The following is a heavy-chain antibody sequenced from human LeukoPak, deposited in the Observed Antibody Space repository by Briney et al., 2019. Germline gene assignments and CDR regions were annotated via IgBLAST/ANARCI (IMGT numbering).Heavy chain of an antibody. J-gene: IGHJ4*02. Sequence: GGSLRLSCAASGFTFSTYSLNWVRQAPGKGLEWVSYISSSSGIIYADSVKGRCTVSRDNAKNSLYLQMNSLRDDDTGEYYCAFQDGGIVYWGQGTLVTVSS. CDR3: AFQDGGIVY. CDR1: GFTFSTYS. D-gene: IGHD4-23*01. CDR2: ISSSSGII. V-gene: IGHV3-48*02.